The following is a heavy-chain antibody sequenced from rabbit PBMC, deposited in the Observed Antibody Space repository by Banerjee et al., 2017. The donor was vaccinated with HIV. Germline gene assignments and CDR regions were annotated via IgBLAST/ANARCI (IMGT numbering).Heavy chain of an antibody. D-gene: IGHD5-1*01. CDR2: IYISSGST. Sequence: QSLEESGGALVTPGGTLTLTCTASGSDISSYSMCWVRQAPGKGLEWIACIYISSGSTWYASWAKGRFTISKTSSTTVTLQMTSLTAADTATYFCAGEYGSVNTYYSLWGPGTLVTVS. CDR1: GSDISSYS. CDR3: AGEYGSVNTYYSL. V-gene: IGHV1S40*01. J-gene: IGHJ6*01.